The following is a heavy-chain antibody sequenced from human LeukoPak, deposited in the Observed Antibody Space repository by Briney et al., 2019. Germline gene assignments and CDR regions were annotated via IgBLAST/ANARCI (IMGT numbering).Heavy chain of an antibody. CDR1: GFTFSDYY. J-gene: IGHJ4*02. V-gene: IGHV3-11*01. D-gene: IGHD6-13*01. CDR2: ISSGGNTV. Sequence: GGSLRLSCAASGFTFSDYYMNWIPQAPGKGLEWVSYISSGGNTVYYADSVKGRFTISRDNAKNSLYMQMNSLRAEDTAVYYCARGSISVAAAGRIDYWGQGALVTVSS. CDR3: ARGSISVAAAGRIDY.